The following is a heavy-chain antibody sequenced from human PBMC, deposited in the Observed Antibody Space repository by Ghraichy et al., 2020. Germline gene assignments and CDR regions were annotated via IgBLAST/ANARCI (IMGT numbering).Heavy chain of an antibody. CDR3: ARSQYCSSSSCYKWAFDY. V-gene: IGHV3-23*01. CDR1: GFTLSSYA. CDR2: ISVGGGTT. J-gene: IGHJ4*02. Sequence: GESLRLSCAASGFTLSSYAMSWVRQAPGRGLEWVSAISVGGGTTYYADSVRGRFTISRDTSKNTLYLQMDSLRVEDTAVYYCARSQYCSSSSCYKWAFDYWGQGTLVAVSS. D-gene: IGHD2-2*02.